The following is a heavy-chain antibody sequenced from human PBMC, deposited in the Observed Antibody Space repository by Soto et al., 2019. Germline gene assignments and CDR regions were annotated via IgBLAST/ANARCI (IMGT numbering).Heavy chain of an antibody. CDR3: ASRRGLS. V-gene: IGHV4-34*01. CDR1: GGSFSGYY. CDR2: INHSGST. Sequence: QVQLQQWGAGLLKPSETLSLTCAVYGGSFSGYYWSWIRQPPGKGLEWIGEINHSGSTNYNPSLKRRATISVDTSKNQFALKLSSVTAADTAVYYCASRRGLSWGQGTLVTVSS. J-gene: IGHJ5*02.